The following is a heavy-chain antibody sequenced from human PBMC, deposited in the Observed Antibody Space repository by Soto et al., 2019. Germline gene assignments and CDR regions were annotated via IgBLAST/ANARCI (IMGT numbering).Heavy chain of an antibody. CDR1: GFTFSSYA. CDR2: ISGSGGST. D-gene: IGHD6-19*01. CDR3: AKKGAGGAAVAYYYYGMDV. Sequence: GGSLRLSCAASGFTFSSYAMSWVRQAPGKGLEWVSAISGSGGSTYYADSVKGRFTISRDNSKNTLYLQMNSLRAEDTAVYYCAKKGAGGAAVAYYYYGMDVWGQGTTVTVSS. V-gene: IGHV3-23*01. J-gene: IGHJ6*02.